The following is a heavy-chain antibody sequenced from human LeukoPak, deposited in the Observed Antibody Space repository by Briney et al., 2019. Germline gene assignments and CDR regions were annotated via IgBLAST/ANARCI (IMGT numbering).Heavy chain of an antibody. CDR3: ASDNPDSGYDYSGFDY. Sequence: PGGSLRLSCAASGFTVSSNYMSWVRQAPGKGLEWVSVIYSGGSTCYADSVKGRFTISRDNSKNTLYLQMNSLRAEDTAVYYCASDNPDSGYDYSGFDYWGQGTLVTVSS. V-gene: IGHV3-53*01. CDR1: GFTVSSNY. D-gene: IGHD5-12*01. J-gene: IGHJ4*02. CDR2: IYSGGST.